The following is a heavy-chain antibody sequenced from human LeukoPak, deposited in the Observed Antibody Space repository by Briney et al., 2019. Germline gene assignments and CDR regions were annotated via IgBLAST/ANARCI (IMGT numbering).Heavy chain of an antibody. Sequence: GGSLRLSCAASGFTFSTYAMSWVRQAPGKGLEWVSSISENGGKTYYADSVKGRFTISRDNSKNTLYLQMNSLRAEDTAIYYCAKQAYDSPRTDFDYWGQGTLITVSS. CDR3: AKQAYDSPRTDFDY. D-gene: IGHD3-22*01. CDR2: ISENGGKT. V-gene: IGHV3-23*01. CDR1: GFTFSTYA. J-gene: IGHJ4*02.